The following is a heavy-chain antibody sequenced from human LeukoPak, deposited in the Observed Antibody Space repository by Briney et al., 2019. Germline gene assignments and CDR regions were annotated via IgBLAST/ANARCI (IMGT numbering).Heavy chain of an antibody. V-gene: IGHV3-23*01. CDR3: ARAKGYCSSTSCYDYGTWFDP. J-gene: IGHJ5*02. Sequence: GGSLRLSCAASGFTFSSYAMSWVRQAPGKGLEWVSAISGSGGSTYYADSVRGRFTISRDNSKNTLYLQMNSLRAEDTAVYYCARAKGYCSSTSCYDYGTWFDPWAREPWSPSPQ. CDR2: ISGSGGST. D-gene: IGHD2-2*01. CDR1: GFTFSSYA.